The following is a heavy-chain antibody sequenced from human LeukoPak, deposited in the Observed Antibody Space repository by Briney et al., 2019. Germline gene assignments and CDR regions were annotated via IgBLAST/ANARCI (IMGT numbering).Heavy chain of an antibody. CDR3: ARDFYSYDSSGYYFDY. CDR1: GYTFTSYY. D-gene: IGHD3-22*01. J-gene: IGHJ4*02. Sequence: ASVKVSCKASGYTFTSYYMHWVRQAPGQGLEWMGIINPSGGSTSYAQKFQGRVTMTRDTSTSTVYMELSSLRSEDTAVYYCARDFYSYDSSGYYFDYWGQGTLVTVSS. CDR2: INPSGGST. V-gene: IGHV1-46*01.